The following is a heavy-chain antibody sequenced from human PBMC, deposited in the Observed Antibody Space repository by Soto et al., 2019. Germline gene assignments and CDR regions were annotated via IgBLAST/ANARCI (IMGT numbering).Heavy chain of an antibody. CDR1: GFTFSSYE. CDR3: ASYGLGSYMYYYGMDV. Sequence: GGSLRLSCAASGFTFSSYEMSWVRQAPGKGLEWVSYISSSGNTIYYADSVKGRFTISRDNAKKSLYLQMNSLRAEDTAVYYCASYGLGSYMYYYGMDVWGQGTTVTVSS. J-gene: IGHJ6*02. D-gene: IGHD3-10*01. CDR2: ISSSGNTI. V-gene: IGHV3-48*03.